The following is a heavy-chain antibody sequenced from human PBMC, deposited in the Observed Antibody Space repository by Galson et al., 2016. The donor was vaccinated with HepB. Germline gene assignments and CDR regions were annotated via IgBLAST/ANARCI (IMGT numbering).Heavy chain of an antibody. CDR3: ARDGRAWVGLDV. V-gene: IGHV4-59*11. J-gene: IGHJ6*02. CDR2: VHYRGIP. CDR1: GASISGHY. Sequence: ETLSLPCAVSGASISGHYWRWIRQPPGKGLAWIGHVHYRGIPNYNPSLKSGVSISIDTAKTPFPLRLTSLTVADTAIYYCARDGRAWVGLDVWGQGTTVTVSS. D-gene: IGHD3/OR15-3a*01.